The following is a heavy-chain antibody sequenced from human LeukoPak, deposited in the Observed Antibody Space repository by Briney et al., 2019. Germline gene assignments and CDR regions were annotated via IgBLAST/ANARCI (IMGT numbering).Heavy chain of an antibody. V-gene: IGHV3-73*01. CDR2: IDKKDKGYAPAT. CDR1: GFTFSGSA. CDR3: TRDSGTYNWFDP. Sequence: GGSLSLSRAASGFTFSGSAIHWVRQSSGNGLEWVGQIDKKDKGYAPATASAASVKGRFTISRDDSINTAYLQMKSLKTEDTALYYCTRDSGTYNWFDPWGQGTLVTVSS. J-gene: IGHJ5*02. D-gene: IGHD1-26*01.